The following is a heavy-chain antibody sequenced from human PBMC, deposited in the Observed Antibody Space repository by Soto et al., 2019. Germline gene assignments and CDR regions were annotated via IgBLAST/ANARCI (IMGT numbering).Heavy chain of an antibody. CDR3: ARGIIWFGEPMSFDY. J-gene: IGHJ4*02. CDR2: IYYSGST. Sequence: SETLSLTCTVSGGSISSSSYYWGWIRQPPGKGLEWIGSIYYSGSTYYNPSLKSRVTISVDTSKNQFSLKLSSVTAADTAVYYCARGIIWFGEPMSFDYWGQGTLVTVSS. CDR1: GGSISSSSYY. D-gene: IGHD3-10*01. V-gene: IGHV4-39*01.